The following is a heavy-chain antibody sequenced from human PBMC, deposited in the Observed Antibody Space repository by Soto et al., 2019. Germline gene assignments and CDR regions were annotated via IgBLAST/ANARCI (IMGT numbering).Heavy chain of an antibody. Sequence: ASVKVSCKASGGTFSSYAISWVRQAPGQGLEWMGGIIPIFGTANYAQKFQGRVTITADKSTSTAYMELSSLRSEDTAVYHCAKMDTAMVLDYWGQGTLVTVSS. CDR2: IIPIFGTA. CDR1: GGTFSSYA. CDR3: AKMDTAMVLDY. J-gene: IGHJ4*02. D-gene: IGHD5-18*01. V-gene: IGHV1-69*06.